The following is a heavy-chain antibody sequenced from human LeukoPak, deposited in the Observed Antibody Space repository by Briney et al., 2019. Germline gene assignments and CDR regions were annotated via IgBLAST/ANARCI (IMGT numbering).Heavy chain of an antibody. CDR2: IYYSGST. CDR3: ARERAAKTRFDY. J-gene: IGHJ4*02. Sequence: PSQTLSLTCTVSGDSISSGDYYWSWIRQPPGKGLESIGFIYYSGSTYYNPSLKSRVTISVDTSKNQFSLRLSSVTAADTAVYYCARERAAKTRFDYWGQGTLVTVSS. D-gene: IGHD1-1*01. V-gene: IGHV4-30-4*01. CDR1: GDSISSGDYY.